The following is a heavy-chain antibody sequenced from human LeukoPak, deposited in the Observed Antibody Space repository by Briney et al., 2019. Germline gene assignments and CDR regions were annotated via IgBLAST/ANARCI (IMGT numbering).Heavy chain of an antibody. D-gene: IGHD6-19*01. CDR3: ARAQSGWYSLRAFDI. J-gene: IGHJ3*02. Sequence: PSETLSLTCAVYGGSFSGYYWSWIRQPPGKGLEWIGEINHSGSTNYNPSLKSRVTISVDTSKNQFSLKLSSVTAADTAVYYCARAQSGWYSLRAFDIWGQGTMVTVSS. CDR2: INHSGST. V-gene: IGHV4-34*01. CDR1: GGSFSGYY.